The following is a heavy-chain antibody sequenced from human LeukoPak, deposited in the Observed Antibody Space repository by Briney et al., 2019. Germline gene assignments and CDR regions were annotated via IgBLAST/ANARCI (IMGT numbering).Heavy chain of an antibody. D-gene: IGHD5-18*01. CDR3: ARQSTAMVDNYFDC. CDR2: IYYSGST. V-gene: IGHV4-39*01. CDR1: GGSISSSSYY. Sequence: PSETLSLTCTVSGGSISSSSYYWGWIRQPPGKGLEWIGSIYYSGSTYYNPSLKSRVTISVDTSKNQFSLKLSSGTAADTAVYYCARQSTAMVDNYFDCWGQGTLVTVSS. J-gene: IGHJ4*02.